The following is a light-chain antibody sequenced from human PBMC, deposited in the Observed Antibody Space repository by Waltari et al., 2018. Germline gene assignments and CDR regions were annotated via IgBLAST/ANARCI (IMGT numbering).Light chain of an antibody. CDR1: QSITNNY. V-gene: IGKV3-20*01. CDR2: HAA. CDR3: QKYGSTPRP. Sequence: DIVLTQSPGTLSLSPGERASLSCRASQSITNNYLAWYQQIPGQAPRVLICHAATRANGIPDRFSGSGSGTDFTLTISRLEPEDFAVYYCQKYGSTPRPFGGGTKVEIK. J-gene: IGKJ4*01.